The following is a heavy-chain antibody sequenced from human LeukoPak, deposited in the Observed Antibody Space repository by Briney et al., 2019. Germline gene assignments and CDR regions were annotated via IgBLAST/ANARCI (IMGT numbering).Heavy chain of an antibody. D-gene: IGHD2-15*01. J-gene: IGHJ5*02. V-gene: IGHV3-30*03. CDR3: ARDGRGDYCSGGSCLMFDP. CDR1: GFTFSSYG. CDR2: ISYDGSNK. Sequence: GGSLRLSCAASGFTFSSYGMHWVRQAPGKGLEGVAVISYDGSNKYYADSVKGRFTISRDNAKNSLFLQMNSLRVEDTAVYYCARDGRGDYCSGGSCLMFDPWGQGTLVTVSS.